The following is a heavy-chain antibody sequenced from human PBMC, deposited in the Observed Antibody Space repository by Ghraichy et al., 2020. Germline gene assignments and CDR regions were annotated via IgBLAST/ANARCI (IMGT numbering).Heavy chain of an antibody. CDR2: IGGRNSYI. Sequence: GGSLRLSCAASGFTFSDHTVNWVRQAPGKGLEWVSAIGGRNSYIFYADSVQGRFTISRDDTRNSLYLQMNSLRAEDTAMYYCARGVNHAFDIWGQGTMVTVSS. CDR1: GFTFSDHT. CDR3: ARGVNHAFDI. V-gene: IGHV3-21*01. J-gene: IGHJ3*02.